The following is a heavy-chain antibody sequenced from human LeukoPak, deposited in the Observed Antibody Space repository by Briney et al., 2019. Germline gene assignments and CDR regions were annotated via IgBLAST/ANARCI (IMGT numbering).Heavy chain of an antibody. CDR2: ISSSSSYI. Sequence: PGGSLRLSCAASGFTFSSYSMNWVRQAPGKGLEWVSSISSSSSYIYYADSVKGRFTISRDNAKNSLYLQMNSLRAEDTAVYYCARVPTYYDILTGGYYGGPGDYWGQGTLVTVSS. CDR1: GFTFSSYS. D-gene: IGHD3-9*01. CDR3: ARVPTYYDILTGGYYGGPGDY. V-gene: IGHV3-21*01. J-gene: IGHJ4*02.